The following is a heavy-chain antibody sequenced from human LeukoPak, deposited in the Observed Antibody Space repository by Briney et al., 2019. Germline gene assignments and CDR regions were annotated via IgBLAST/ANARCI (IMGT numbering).Heavy chain of an antibody. D-gene: IGHD1-20*01. CDR1: GFTFTSYA. Sequence: PGGSLRLSCAASGFTFTSYAMTWVRQAPGKGLEWVSSIPGSGRATFYAASVKGRFTISRGNSKNTLFLQMNSLRAEDTAVYYCANGVYNWKYFDYWGRGTLVTVSS. CDR2: IPGSGRAT. J-gene: IGHJ4*02. V-gene: IGHV3-23*01. CDR3: ANGVYNWKYFDY.